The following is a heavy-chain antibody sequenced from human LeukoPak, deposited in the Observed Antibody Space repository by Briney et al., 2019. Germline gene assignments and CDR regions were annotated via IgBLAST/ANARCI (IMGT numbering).Heavy chain of an antibody. J-gene: IGHJ4*02. CDR1: GFTFSSYA. D-gene: IGHD1-26*01. Sequence: GGSLRLSCAASGFTFSSYAMSWVRQAPGKGLEWVSAISGSGGSTYYADSVKGRFTISRDNSKNTLHLQMNSLRAEDTAVYYCTKIGSGSYYPDYWGQGTLVTVSS. CDR3: TKIGSGSYYPDY. CDR2: ISGSGGST. V-gene: IGHV3-23*01.